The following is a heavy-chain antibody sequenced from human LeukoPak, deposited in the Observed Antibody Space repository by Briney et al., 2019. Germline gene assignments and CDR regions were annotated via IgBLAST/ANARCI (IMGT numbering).Heavy chain of an antibody. CDR3: VRGGYSSSWFWIF. Sequence: PGGSLRLSCAASGFTFRDYWMTWVRQTSRKGLEWAATIKKDGSEKYYVDSVGGRFAISRDNARDSLYLQMNSLRDDDTGMYYCVRGGYSSSWFWIFWGQGTLVTVSS. CDR2: IKKDGSEK. D-gene: IGHD6-13*01. V-gene: IGHV3-7*03. J-gene: IGHJ4*02. CDR1: GFTFRDYW.